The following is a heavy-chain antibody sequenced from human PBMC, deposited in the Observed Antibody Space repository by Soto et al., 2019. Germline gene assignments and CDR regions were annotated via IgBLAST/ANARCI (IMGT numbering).Heavy chain of an antibody. Sequence: QVQLVQSGAEVKKPGSSVKVSCKASGGTFSSYSINWVRQAPGQGLEWMGEIIPIFGTANFAQKFKGRVTITADESTSTAYMELSSLRSEDTDVYYGARDGGRHSGGIDYWGQGTLVTVSS. V-gene: IGHV1-69*01. CDR3: ARDGGRHSGGIDY. CDR1: GGTFSSYS. CDR2: IIPIFGTA. J-gene: IGHJ4*02. D-gene: IGHD1-26*01.